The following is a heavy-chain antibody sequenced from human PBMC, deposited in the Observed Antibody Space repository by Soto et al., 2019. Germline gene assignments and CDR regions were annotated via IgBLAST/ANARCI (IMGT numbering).Heavy chain of an antibody. Sequence: SETLSLTCTVSGGSISSYYWSWIRQPPGKGLEWIGYIYYSGSTNYNPSLKSRVTISVDTSKNQFSLKLSSVTAADTAVYYCARTYYDFWSGYPGWFDPWGQGTLVTVSS. J-gene: IGHJ5*02. CDR3: ARTYYDFWSGYPGWFDP. V-gene: IGHV4-59*01. CDR2: IYYSGST. D-gene: IGHD3-3*01. CDR1: GGSISSYY.